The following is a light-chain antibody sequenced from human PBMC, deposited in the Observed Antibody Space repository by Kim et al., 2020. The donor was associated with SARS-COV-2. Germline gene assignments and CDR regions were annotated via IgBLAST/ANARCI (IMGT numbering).Light chain of an antibody. Sequence: DIVMTQSPDSLAVSLGERATINCKSSQSVLYSSNNKNYLAWYQQKPEQPPKLLIYWASTRESGVPDRFSGSGSGTDFTLTISSLQAEDVAVYYCQQYYSTPTFGQGTKVDIK. V-gene: IGKV4-1*01. J-gene: IGKJ1*01. CDR1: QSVLYSSNNKNY. CDR3: QQYYSTPT. CDR2: WAS.